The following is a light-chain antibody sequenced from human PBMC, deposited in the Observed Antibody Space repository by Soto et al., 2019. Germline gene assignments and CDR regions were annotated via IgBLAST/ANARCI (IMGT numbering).Light chain of an antibody. J-gene: IGKJ4*01. CDR1: QDISNY. V-gene: IGKV1-33*01. Sequence: DIQMTQSPSSLSASVGDRVTITCQASQDISNYLNWYQQKPGKAPKLLIYDASNLETGVPSRFSGSGSGTDFTFNISSLQPEDIATYYCQQYDNPSLPFGGGTKVEIK. CDR3: QQYDNPSLP. CDR2: DAS.